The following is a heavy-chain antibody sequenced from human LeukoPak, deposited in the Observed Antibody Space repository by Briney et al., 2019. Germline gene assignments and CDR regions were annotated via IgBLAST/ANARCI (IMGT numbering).Heavy chain of an antibody. CDR1: GGSFSGYY. D-gene: IGHD2-2*01. Sequence: SETLSLTCAVYGGSFSGYYWSWLRQPPGKGLEWIGEINHSGSTNYNPSLKSRVTISVDTSKNHFSLKLSSVTAADTAVYYCARLSRYQPYYFDYWGQGTLDTVSS. J-gene: IGHJ4*02. V-gene: IGHV4-34*01. CDR3: ARLSRYQPYYFDY. CDR2: INHSGST.